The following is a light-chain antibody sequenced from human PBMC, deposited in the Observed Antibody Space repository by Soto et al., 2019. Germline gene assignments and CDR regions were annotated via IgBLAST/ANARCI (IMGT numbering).Light chain of an antibody. V-gene: IGKV3-20*01. Sequence: EIVLMQSPGTLSLSPGERATLSCRASQSVSSRYLAWYQQKPGKAPRLLIYGPSSRATGIPDKFSGSGSGTDFTLTISRLVTEDFAGYFCQQQGSSHRSTFGLGTKLAIK. J-gene: IGKJ2*02. CDR1: QSVSSRY. CDR3: QQQGSSHRST. CDR2: GPS.